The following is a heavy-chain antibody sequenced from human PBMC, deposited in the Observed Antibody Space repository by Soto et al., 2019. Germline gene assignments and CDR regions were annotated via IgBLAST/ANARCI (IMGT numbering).Heavy chain of an antibody. CDR1: GGTFSSYA. CDR3: ASDEGGYSYGLRSAYLDY. Sequence: QVQLVQSGAEVKKPGSSVKVSCKASGGTFSSYAISWVRQAPGQGLEWMGGIIPMFGTANYAQKFQGRVTITADESTSTAYMELSSLRSEDTAVYYCASDEGGYSYGLRSAYLDYWGQGTLVTVSS. CDR2: IIPMFGTA. J-gene: IGHJ4*02. D-gene: IGHD5-18*01. V-gene: IGHV1-69*12.